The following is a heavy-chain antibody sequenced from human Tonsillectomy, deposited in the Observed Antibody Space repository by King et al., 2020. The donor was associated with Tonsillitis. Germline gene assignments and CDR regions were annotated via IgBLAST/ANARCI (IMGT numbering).Heavy chain of an antibody. CDR2: TYYTSKWYN. V-gene: IGHV6-1*01. CDR1: GDSVSSNSAA. D-gene: IGHD2-21*02. CDR3: ARDTRVTGERGRYAFDI. J-gene: IGHJ3*02. Sequence: VQLQQSGPGLVKPSQTLSLTCAISGDSVSSNSAAWNWISQSPSRGLEWLGRTYYTSKWYNDYAVSVKSRITINPDTSKNQFSLQLNSLTPEDTAVYYCARDTRVTGERGRYAFDIWGQGTMVTVSS.